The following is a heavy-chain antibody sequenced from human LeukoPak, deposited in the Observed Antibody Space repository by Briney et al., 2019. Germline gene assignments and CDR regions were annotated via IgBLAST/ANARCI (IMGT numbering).Heavy chain of an antibody. V-gene: IGHV3-33*01. J-gene: IGHJ4*02. CDR2: IWEDGSVN. CDR1: GFTFSSYG. Sequence: GGSLRLSCAVSGFTFSSYGVHWVRQAPGKGPECVAVIWEDGSVNYYPDSVKGRFTISRDKSRNTLYLQMNSLRAEDTAVYYCARVRKPTKNSGYYLDYWGQGTLVTVSS. D-gene: IGHD2-21*01. CDR3: ARVRKPTKNSGYYLDY.